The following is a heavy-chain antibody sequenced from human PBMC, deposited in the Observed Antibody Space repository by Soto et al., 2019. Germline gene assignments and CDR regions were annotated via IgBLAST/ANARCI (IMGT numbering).Heavy chain of an antibody. CDR3: ARSSPAPSIYYYYYGMDV. CDR1: GGSVSSGSYY. CDR2: IYYSGST. J-gene: IGHJ6*02. V-gene: IGHV4-39*01. Sequence: PSETLSLTCTVSGGSVSSGSYYWSWIRQPPGKGLEWIGYIYYSGSTYYNPSLKSRVTISVDTSKNQFSLKLSSVTAADTAVYYCARSSPAPSIYYYYYGMDVRGQGTPVTLSS.